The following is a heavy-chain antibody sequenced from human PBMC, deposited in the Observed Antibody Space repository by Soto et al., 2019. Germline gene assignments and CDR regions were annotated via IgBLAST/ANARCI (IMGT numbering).Heavy chain of an antibody. CDR2: ISNDGSYK. Sequence: QVHLVESGGGVVQPGRSLRLSCAASGFTFSRYGMHWVRQAPGKGLEWVALISNDGSYKYYADSVKGRFAISRDNSKNPLFLQVNSLRVEDTAVYYCAKDEGDGYNPIGSYWGQGTLVTVSS. CDR1: GFTFSRYG. J-gene: IGHJ4*02. CDR3: AKDEGDGYNPIGSY. V-gene: IGHV3-30*18. D-gene: IGHD5-12*01.